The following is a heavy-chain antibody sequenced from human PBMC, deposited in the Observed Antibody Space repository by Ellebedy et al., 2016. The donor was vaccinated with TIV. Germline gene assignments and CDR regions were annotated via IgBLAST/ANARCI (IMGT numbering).Heavy chain of an antibody. CDR2: ISYDGSNK. V-gene: IGHV3-30-3*02. CDR1: GFTFSSYA. D-gene: IGHD5-18*01. Sequence: GESLKISXAASGFTFSSYAMHWVRQAPGKGLEWVAVISYDGSNKYYADSVKGRFTISRDNAKNSLYLQMNSLRAEDTAVYYCAKRETGLLFWGQGTLVTVSS. J-gene: IGHJ4*02. CDR3: AKRETGLLF.